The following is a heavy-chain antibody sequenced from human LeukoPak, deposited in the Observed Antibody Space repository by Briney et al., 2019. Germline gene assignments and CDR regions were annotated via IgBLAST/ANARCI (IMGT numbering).Heavy chain of an antibody. Sequence: GASVKVSCKASGYTFTGYYMHWVRQAPGQGLEWMGWINPNSGNTGYAQKFQGRVTMTRNTSISTAYMELSSLRSEDTAVYYCARGRWWELLLDYWGQGTLVTVSS. CDR1: GYTFTGYY. D-gene: IGHD1-26*01. V-gene: IGHV1-8*02. CDR3: ARGRWWELLLDY. CDR2: INPNSGNT. J-gene: IGHJ4*02.